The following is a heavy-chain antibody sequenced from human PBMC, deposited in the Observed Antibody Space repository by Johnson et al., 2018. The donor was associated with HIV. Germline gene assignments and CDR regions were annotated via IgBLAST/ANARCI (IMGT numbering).Heavy chain of an antibody. D-gene: IGHD5-18*01. V-gene: IGHV3-30*04. CDR1: GFTFSNFA. CDR2: ISYDGSNK. Sequence: QVQLVESGGGVVQPGRSLRLSCAASGFTFSNFAMHWVRQAPGKGLEWVVVISYDGSNKYFADSVKGRFTISRDNSKNSLYLQMNTLRVEDTALYYCAKDRFRVGTTMAGAGAFDIWGQGTMVTVSS. CDR3: AKDRFRVGTTMAGAGAFDI. J-gene: IGHJ3*02.